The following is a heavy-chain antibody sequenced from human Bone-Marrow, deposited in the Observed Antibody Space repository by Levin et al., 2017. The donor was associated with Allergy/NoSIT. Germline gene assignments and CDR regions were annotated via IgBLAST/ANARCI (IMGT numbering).Heavy chain of an antibody. CDR3: AKEPYGFGAFDY. CDR1: GFTFDDYA. Sequence: GGSLRLSCAASGFTFDDYAMHWVRQAPGKGLEWVSGISWNSGSIGYADSVKGRFTISRDNAKNSLYLQMNSLRAEDTALYYCAKEPYGFGAFDYWGQGTLVTVSS. J-gene: IGHJ4*02. D-gene: IGHD3-10*01. CDR2: ISWNSGSI. V-gene: IGHV3-9*01.